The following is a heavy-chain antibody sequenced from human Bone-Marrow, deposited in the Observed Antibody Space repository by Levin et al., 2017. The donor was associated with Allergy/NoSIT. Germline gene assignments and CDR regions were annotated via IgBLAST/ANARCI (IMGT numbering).Heavy chain of an antibody. CDR1: GFTFSSYN. CDR3: ARDRDWVIFDY. Sequence: GGSLRLSCAASGFTFSSYNMHWVRQAPGKGLVWVSRINDDGSSTTYADSVKGRFTISRDNAKNTLYLQMNSLRAEDTAVYYCARDRDWVIFDYWGQGTLVTVSS. CDR2: INDDGSST. D-gene: IGHD3-16*02. V-gene: IGHV3-74*01. J-gene: IGHJ4*02.